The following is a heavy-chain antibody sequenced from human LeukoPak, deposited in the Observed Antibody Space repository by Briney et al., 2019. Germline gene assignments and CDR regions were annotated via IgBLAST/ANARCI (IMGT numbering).Heavy chain of an antibody. D-gene: IGHD4-17*01. J-gene: IGHJ4*02. CDR1: GGSISSGDYY. CDR3: AGYDYGEDFGY. CDR2: IYYSGST. Sequence: SETLSLTCTVSGGSISSGDYYWSWIRQPPGKGLEWIGYIYYSGSTYYNPSLKSRVAISVDTSKNQFSLKLSSVTAADTAVYYCAGYDYGEDFGYWGQGTLVTVSS. V-gene: IGHV4-30-4*01.